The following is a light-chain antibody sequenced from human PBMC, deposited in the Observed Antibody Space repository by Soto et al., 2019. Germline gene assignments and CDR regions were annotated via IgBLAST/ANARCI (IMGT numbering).Light chain of an antibody. CDR2: GAS. Sequence: EIVMTQSPSTPSVSPGEGATLSCRASQSVSNNYLAWYQQKPGQAPRLLIYGASSRATGIPDRFSGSGSGTDFTLTISRLEPEDFAVYYCQQYGSSPWTFGQGTKVDIK. J-gene: IGKJ1*01. CDR3: QQYGSSPWT. V-gene: IGKV3-20*01. CDR1: QSVSNNY.